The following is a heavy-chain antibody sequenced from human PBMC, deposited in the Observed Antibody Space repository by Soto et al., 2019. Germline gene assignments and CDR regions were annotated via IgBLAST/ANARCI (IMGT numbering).Heavy chain of an antibody. J-gene: IGHJ6*02. CDR2: ISGDGSTT. Sequence: EVQLVQSGAALAQPGGSLSLSCVGSGFTFRPYGLHWVRQAPGKGLEFVSGISGDGSTTYYSDSVQGRFTISRDNSESTLYLQMGSLGVDDMGVYFCARDGATLTDAHLGYYFGVNVWGQGTTVIVSS. V-gene: IGHV3-64*02. CDR1: GFTFRPYG. CDR3: ARDGATLTDAHLGYYFGVNV. D-gene: IGHD3-22*01.